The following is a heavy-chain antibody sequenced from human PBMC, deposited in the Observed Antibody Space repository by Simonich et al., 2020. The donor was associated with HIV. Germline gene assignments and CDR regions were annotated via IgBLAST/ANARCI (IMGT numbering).Heavy chain of an antibody. J-gene: IGHJ5*02. D-gene: IGHD3-16*02. CDR1: GYTFTSYD. V-gene: IGHV1-8*03. CDR3: ARALRWFDP. CDR2: MNPNSGNT. Sequence: QVQLVQSGAEVKKPGASVKVSCKASGYTFTSYDIHWVRQANGQGLEWMGWMNPNSGNTDYAQKFQGRVTITRDTSINTAYMELSSLKSEDTAVYYCARALRWFDPWGQGTLVTVSS.